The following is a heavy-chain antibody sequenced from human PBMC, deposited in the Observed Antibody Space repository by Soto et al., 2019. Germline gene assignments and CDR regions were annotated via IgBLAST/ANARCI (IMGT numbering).Heavy chain of an antibody. CDR2: ISAYNGNT. V-gene: IGHV1-18*01. CDR1: GYAFTSYG. J-gene: IGHJ5*02. CDR3: ARDREDTAMVPYLGRHSSPWFDP. D-gene: IGHD5-18*01. Sequence: ASVKVSCKASGYAFTSYGISWVRQAPGQGLEWMGWISAYNGNTNYAQKLQGRVTMTTDTSTSTAYMELRSLRSDDTAVYYCARDREDTAMVPYLGRHSSPWFDPWGQGTRGTVSS.